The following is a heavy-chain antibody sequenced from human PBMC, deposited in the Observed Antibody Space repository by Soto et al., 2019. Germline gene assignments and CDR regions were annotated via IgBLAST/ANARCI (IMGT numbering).Heavy chain of an antibody. CDR2: IIPIFGTA. Sequence: QVQLVQSGAEVKKPGSSVKVSCKASGGTFSSYAISWVRQAPGQGLEWMGGIIPIFGTANYAQKFQGRVTITAHKAATTAYMELSSLSSEDTAVYYFSRIGIVVFDYFDYGGQGTLVTVSS. D-gene: IGHD6-19*01. J-gene: IGHJ4*02. CDR3: SRIGIVVFDYFDY. CDR1: GGTFSSYA. V-gene: IGHV1-69*06.